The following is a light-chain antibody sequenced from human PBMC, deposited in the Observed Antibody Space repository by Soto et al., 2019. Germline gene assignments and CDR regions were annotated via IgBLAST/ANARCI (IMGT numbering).Light chain of an antibody. CDR2: DAY. J-gene: IGKJ2*01. Sequence: EVVLTQSPVTLSLSPGERATLSCRASQSFRGLLAWYQQKPGQAPRLLIYDAYNRATGIPPRFSGSGSGTDFTLTISSLEPEDSAVYYCQQYDSSPYTFGQGTKLEIK. CDR3: QQYDSSPYT. V-gene: IGKV3-11*01. CDR1: QSFRGL.